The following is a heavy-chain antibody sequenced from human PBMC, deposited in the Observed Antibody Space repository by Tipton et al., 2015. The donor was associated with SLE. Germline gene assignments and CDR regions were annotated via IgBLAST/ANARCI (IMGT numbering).Heavy chain of an antibody. D-gene: IGHD3-3*01. CDR3: ARLGEFWSGNGTFDI. J-gene: IGHJ3*02. V-gene: IGHV5-51*03. Sequence: QLVQSGAEVKKPGQSLKISCKGSGYRFTNYWIGWVRQMPGKGLEWMGIIFPDDSDTRYSPSFQGQVTISADKSISSAFLQWSSLKDSDTAIYYCARLGEFWSGNGTFDIWGQGTMVTVSS. CDR2: IFPDDSDT. CDR1: GYRFTNYW.